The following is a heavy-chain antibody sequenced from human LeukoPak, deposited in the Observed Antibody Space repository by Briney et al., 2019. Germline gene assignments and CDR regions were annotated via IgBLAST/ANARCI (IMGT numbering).Heavy chain of an antibody. J-gene: IGHJ5*02. CDR1: GGSISSYY. CDR3: AGRSRDGYNSWWFDP. Sequence: SETLSLTCTVSGGSISSYYRSWIRQPPGKGLEWIGYIYYSGSTNYNPSLKSRVTISVDTSKNQFSLKLSSVTAADTAVYYCAGRSRDGYNSWWFDPWGQGTLVTVSS. D-gene: IGHD5-24*01. CDR2: IYYSGST. V-gene: IGHV4-59*08.